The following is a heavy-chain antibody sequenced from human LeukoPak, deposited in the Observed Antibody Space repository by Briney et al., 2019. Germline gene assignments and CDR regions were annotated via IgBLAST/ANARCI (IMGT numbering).Heavy chain of an antibody. Sequence: GESLKISCKGSGYSFTNSWIGWVRQMPGEGLESMGIIYPSDSDTRYSPSFQGQVTISADKSIGTAYLQWSSLKASDTAMYYCARQEQLGNFDYWGQGTLVTVSS. CDR1: GYSFTNSW. J-gene: IGHJ4*02. CDR2: IYPSDSDT. CDR3: ARQEQLGNFDY. V-gene: IGHV5-51*01. D-gene: IGHD6-6*01.